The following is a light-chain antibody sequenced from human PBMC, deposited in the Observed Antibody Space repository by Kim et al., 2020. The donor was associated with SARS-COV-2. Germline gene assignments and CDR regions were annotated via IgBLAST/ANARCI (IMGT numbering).Light chain of an antibody. Sequence: PRERAPPSCRASQSVSSYFSSYQQKTRQAPPRLIYDASTTATGIPPSFSGSGARANFSLTISSIGREDFAVYYCQQRSNSPRTFGGGTKVDIK. J-gene: IGKJ4*01. CDR2: DAS. CDR1: QSVSSY. V-gene: IGKV3-11*01. CDR3: QQRSNSPRT.